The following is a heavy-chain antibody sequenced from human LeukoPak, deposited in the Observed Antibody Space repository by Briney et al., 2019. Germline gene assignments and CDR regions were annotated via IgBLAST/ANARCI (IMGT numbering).Heavy chain of an antibody. CDR2: IYYSGST. CDR3: ARERTGDDAFDI. Sequence: TSETLSLTCTVSGGSVSSYYWSWIRQPPGKGLEWIGYIYYSGSTNYNPSLKSRVTISVDTSKNQFSLKLSSVTAADTAVYYCARERTGDDAFDIWGQGTMVTVSS. CDR1: GGSVSSYY. D-gene: IGHD3/OR15-3a*01. J-gene: IGHJ3*02. V-gene: IGHV4-59*02.